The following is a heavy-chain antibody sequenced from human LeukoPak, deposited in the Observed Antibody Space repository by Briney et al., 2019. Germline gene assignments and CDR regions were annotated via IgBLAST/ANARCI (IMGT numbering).Heavy chain of an antibody. V-gene: IGHV1-69*01. CDR2: IIPIFGTA. CDR3: ARDGLAGTFYFDY. D-gene: IGHD6-19*01. CDR1: GGTFSSYA. J-gene: IGHJ4*02. Sequence: GSSVKVSCKASGGTFSSYAISWVRQAPGQGLEWMGGIIPIFGTANYAQKFQGRVTITADESTNTAYMEVSSLRSEDTAVYFCARDGLAGTFYFDYWGQGTLVTVSS.